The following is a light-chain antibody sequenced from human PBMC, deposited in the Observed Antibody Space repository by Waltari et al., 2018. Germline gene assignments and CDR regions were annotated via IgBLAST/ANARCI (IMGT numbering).Light chain of an antibody. CDR3: QQSFTSPWT. CDR2: GAS. J-gene: IGKJ1*01. CDR1: QSVSSSY. Sequence: DIVLTQSPGTLSLSPGERATLPCRASQSVSSSYLAWYQQRPGQAPRLLIYGASDRATGIPRRFSGSGSGAHFTLTISRLEPEDFAVYFCQQSFTSPWTFGQGTKVEIK. V-gene: IGKV3-20*01.